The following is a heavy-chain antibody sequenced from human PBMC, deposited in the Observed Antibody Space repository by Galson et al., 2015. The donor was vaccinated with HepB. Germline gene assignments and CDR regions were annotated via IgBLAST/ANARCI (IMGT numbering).Heavy chain of an antibody. J-gene: IGHJ4*02. V-gene: IGHV1-69*13. CDR1: GGTFSSYA. CDR2: IIPIFGTA. CDR3: ARDENGDFASFDY. D-gene: IGHD4-17*01. Sequence: SVKVSCKASGGTFSSYAISWVRQAPGQGLEWMGGIIPIFGTANYAQKFQGRVTITADESTSTAYMELSSLRSEDTAVYYCARDENGDFASFDYWGQGTLVTVSS.